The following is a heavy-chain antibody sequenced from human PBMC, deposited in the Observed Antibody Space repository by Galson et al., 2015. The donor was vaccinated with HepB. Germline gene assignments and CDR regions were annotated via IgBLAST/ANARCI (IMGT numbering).Heavy chain of an antibody. J-gene: IGHJ4*02. D-gene: IGHD2-15*01. Sequence: SVKVSCKASGYTFTDYYIHWVRQAPGQGLEWMGRINPKSGGTNFAQKFQGRFTMTRDTSISTAYMELSSLRSDDTAFYYCARGTHILVVVAANFDYWGQGTLVTVSS. CDR2: INPKSGGT. V-gene: IGHV1-2*06. CDR1: GYTFTDYY. CDR3: ARGTHILVVVAANFDY.